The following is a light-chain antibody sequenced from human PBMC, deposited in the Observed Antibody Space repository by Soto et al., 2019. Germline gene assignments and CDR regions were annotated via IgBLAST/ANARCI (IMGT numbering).Light chain of an antibody. CDR1: SSNVGINS. Sequence: QSVLTQPPSASGTPGQRVAIACSGSSSNVGINSVSWYQQFPGAAPKVLIYNTNQRPSGVPDRSSGSKSGTSASLAISGLQPEDEADYYCAAWDDSLNGPVFGGGTKLTVL. CDR3: AAWDDSLNGPV. J-gene: IGLJ2*01. CDR2: NTN. V-gene: IGLV1-44*01.